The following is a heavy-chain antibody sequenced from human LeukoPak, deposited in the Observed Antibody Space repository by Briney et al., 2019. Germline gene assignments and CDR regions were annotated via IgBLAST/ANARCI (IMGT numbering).Heavy chain of an antibody. CDR2: ISGSGDFT. V-gene: IGHV3-23*01. J-gene: IGHJ4*02. CDR3: AKDGARDGYNYPDY. CDR1: GFSLSAHE. D-gene: IGHD5-24*01. Sequence: PGGSLRLSCSASGFSLSAHEMTWVRQAPGKGLEWVADISGSGDFTYYADSVKGRFTISRDKAKNTVYLQMSSLRAEDTAVYYCAKDGARDGYNYPDYWGQGTLVTVSS.